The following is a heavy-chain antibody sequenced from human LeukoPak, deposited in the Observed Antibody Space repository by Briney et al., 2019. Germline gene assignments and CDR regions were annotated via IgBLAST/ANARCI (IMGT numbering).Heavy chain of an antibody. CDR1: GYTFTGYY. CDR3: LRYCSSSSCSRMDV. J-gene: IGHJ6*02. V-gene: IGHV1-2*02. D-gene: IGHD2-15*01. Sequence: ASVKVSCMASGYTFTGYYMHSVRQAPGQGREWMGWINPGSGDTNYAQKFRGRVTMTRDTSLRTAYMELSSLRSDDTAVFYCLRYCSSSSCSRMDVGGQGSTVTVS. CDR2: INPGSGDT.